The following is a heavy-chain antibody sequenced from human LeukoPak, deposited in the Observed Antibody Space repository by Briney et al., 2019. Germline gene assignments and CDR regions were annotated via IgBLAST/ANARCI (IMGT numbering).Heavy chain of an antibody. CDR1: GGSFSGYY. J-gene: IGHJ4*02. Sequence: SETLSLTCAVYGGSFSGYYWSWIRQPPGKGLEWIGEINHSGSTNYNPPLKSRVTISVDTSKNQFSLKLSSVTAADTAVYYCARGRYYYYGSGSYDYWGQGTLVTVSS. V-gene: IGHV4-34*01. CDR3: ARGRYYYYGSGSYDY. CDR2: INHSGST. D-gene: IGHD3-10*01.